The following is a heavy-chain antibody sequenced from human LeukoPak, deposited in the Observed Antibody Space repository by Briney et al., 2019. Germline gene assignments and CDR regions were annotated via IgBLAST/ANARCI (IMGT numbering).Heavy chain of an antibody. CDR2: ISYDGSNK. Sequence: GGSLRLSCAATGFTFSSYAMHWVRKDPTNGLQRVAVISYDGSNKYYADSVKGRFTISRDNSKNTLYLQMNSLRAEDTAVYYCARFASIAGDYWGQGTLVTGSS. CDR1: GFTFSSYA. V-gene: IGHV3-30*04. CDR3: ARFASIAGDY. D-gene: IGHD6-6*01. J-gene: IGHJ4*02.